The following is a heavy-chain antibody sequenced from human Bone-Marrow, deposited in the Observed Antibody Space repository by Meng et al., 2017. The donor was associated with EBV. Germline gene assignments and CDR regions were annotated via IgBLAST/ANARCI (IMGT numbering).Heavy chain of an antibody. CDR3: ARGKGSSWYNWFDP. D-gene: IGHD6-13*01. J-gene: IGHJ5*02. CDR1: GYTCTSYA. CDR2: INTNTGNP. V-gene: IGHV7-4-1*02. Sequence: QVERVQSGSELKKPGASVKVSCKASGYTCTSYAMNWVRQAPGQGLEWMGWINTNTGNPTYAQGFTGRFVFSLDTSVSTAYLQISSLKAEDTAVYYCARGKGSSWYNWFDPWGQGTLVTVSS.